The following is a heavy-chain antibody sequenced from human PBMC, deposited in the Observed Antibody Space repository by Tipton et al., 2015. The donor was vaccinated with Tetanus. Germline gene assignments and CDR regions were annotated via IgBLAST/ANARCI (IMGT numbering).Heavy chain of an antibody. D-gene: IGHD2-21*02. CDR2: TSYDGNPN. CDR3: ARGVIRCTGGDCFKYYFYGMDV. CDR1: GFAFSPYT. V-gene: IGHV3-30-3*01. J-gene: IGHJ6*02. Sequence: LRLSCAASGFAFSPYTFHWVRQAPGKGLEWVALTSYDGNPNYYADYVKGRFTISGDNSKKPLNLHMNSLSSEDTAVYYCARGVIRCTGGDCFKYYFYGMDVWGQGTTFTVSS.